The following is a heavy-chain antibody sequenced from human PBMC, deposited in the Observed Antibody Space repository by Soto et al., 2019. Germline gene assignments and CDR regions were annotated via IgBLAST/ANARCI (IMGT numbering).Heavy chain of an antibody. CDR2: IIPIFGTA. CDR3: ARAGYDSPIPISFGGMDV. D-gene: IGHD1-1*01. CDR1: GGTFSIYA. Sequence: SVKVSCKASGGTFSIYAISWVLQAPGQGLEWMGGIIPIFGTANYAQKFQGRVTITADESTSTAYMELSSLRSEDTAVYYCARAGYDSPIPISFGGMDVWGQGTTVTVAS. J-gene: IGHJ6*02. V-gene: IGHV1-69*13.